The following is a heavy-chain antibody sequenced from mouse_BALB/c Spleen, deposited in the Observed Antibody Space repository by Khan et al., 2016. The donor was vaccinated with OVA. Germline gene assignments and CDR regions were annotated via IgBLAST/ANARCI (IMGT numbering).Heavy chain of an antibody. CDR1: GYTFTDYA. CDR2: ISTYYGDS. V-gene: IGHV1S137*01. J-gene: IGHJ3*01. Sequence: QVQLQQSGAELVRPGVSVKISCKGSGYTFTDYAMHWLKQSHAKSLEWIGVISTYYGDSDYTQKFKGKATLTVDKSSSTAYMELARLTSEDSAIYYYASGGRLPYWGQGTLVTVSA. CDR3: ASGGRLPY. D-gene: IGHD1-1*01.